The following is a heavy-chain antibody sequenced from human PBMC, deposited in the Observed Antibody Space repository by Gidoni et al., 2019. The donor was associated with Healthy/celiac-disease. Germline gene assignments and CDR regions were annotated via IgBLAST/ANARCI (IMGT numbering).Heavy chain of an antibody. CDR2: ITHSRST. Sequence: QVQLQQWGAGRLKPSETLSRTCAVYGGSFRGYYWSWIRQPPGKGLEGIGEITHSRSTNYHPSLQSRVSISVDTSKNQFSLKLSSVTAADTAVYYCASIAVAGRTTYYYYMDVWGKGTTVTVSS. V-gene: IGHV4-34*01. CDR1: GGSFRGYY. CDR3: ASIAVAGRTTYYYYMDV. D-gene: IGHD6-19*01. J-gene: IGHJ6*03.